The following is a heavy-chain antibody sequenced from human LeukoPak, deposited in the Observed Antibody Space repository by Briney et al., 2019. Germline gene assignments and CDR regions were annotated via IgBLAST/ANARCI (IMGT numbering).Heavy chain of an antibody. CDR2: IVVGSGNT. CDR1: GFTFTSSA. CDR3: AADRGCSGGSCYVRFDP. J-gene: IGHJ5*02. Sequence: SVKVSCKASGFTFTSSAVQWVRQARGQRLEWIGWIVVGSGNTNYAQKFQERVTITRDMSTSTAYMELSSLRSGDTAVYYCAADRGCSGGSCYVRFDPWGQGTLVTVSS. V-gene: IGHV1-58*01. D-gene: IGHD2-15*01.